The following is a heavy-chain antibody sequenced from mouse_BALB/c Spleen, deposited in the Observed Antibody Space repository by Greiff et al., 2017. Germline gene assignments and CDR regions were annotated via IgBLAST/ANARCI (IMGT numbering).Heavy chain of an antibody. V-gene: IGHV1-7*01. J-gene: IGHJ3*01. CDR1: GYTFTSYW. Sequence: QVQLQSGAELAKPGASVKMSCKASGYTFTSYWMHWVKQRPGQGLEWIGYINPSTGYTEYNQKFKDKATLTADKSSSTAYMQLSSLTSEDSAVYYCARGAYWGQGTLVTVSA. CDR3: ARGAY. CDR2: INPSTGYT.